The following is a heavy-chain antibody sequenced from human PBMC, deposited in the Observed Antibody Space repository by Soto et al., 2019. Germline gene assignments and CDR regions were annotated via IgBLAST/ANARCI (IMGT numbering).Heavy chain of an antibody. CDR1: GGTFNTYT. CDR2: FIPILDMA. J-gene: IGHJ4*02. CDR3: AITYCRDNSCPRDFDF. V-gene: IGHV1-69*02. Sequence: QVQVVQSGAEVKKPESSVKVSCKPSGGTFNTYTVNWVRLAPGHGLEWMGRFIPILDMANYAQKFQERVTITADRSTFTAYTELNSLTSDDTAVYYCAITYCRDNSCPRDFDFWGPGTRVTVSS. D-gene: IGHD2-21*01.